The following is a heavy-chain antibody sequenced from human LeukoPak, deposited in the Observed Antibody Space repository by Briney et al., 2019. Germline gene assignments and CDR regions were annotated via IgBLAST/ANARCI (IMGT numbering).Heavy chain of an antibody. CDR2: ISYDGSNK. Sequence: GGSLRLSCAASGFTFSSYGMHWVRQAPGKGLEWVAVISYDGSNKYYADSVKGRFTISRDNSKNTLYLQMNSLRAEDTAVYYCAEGDGEYNWFDPWGQGTLVTVSS. D-gene: IGHD4-17*01. CDR1: GFTFSSYG. CDR3: AEGDGEYNWFDP. V-gene: IGHV3-30*18. J-gene: IGHJ5*02.